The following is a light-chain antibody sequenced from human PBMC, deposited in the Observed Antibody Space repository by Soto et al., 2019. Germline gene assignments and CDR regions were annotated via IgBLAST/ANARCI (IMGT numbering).Light chain of an antibody. J-gene: IGLJ3*02. CDR2: EVT. Sequence: QSVLTQPASVSGSPGQSITISCTGTSSDVGSYNLVSWYQQHPGKAPKLMIFEVTKRPSGVSNRFSCSQSGNTASLTFSGLQAEDEADYYCCSYAGSGTWVFGGGTKLTVL. CDR1: SSDVGSYNL. CDR3: CSYAGSGTWV. V-gene: IGLV2-23*02.